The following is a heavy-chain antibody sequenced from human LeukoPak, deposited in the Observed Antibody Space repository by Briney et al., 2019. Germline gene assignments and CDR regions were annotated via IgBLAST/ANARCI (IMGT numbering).Heavy chain of an antibody. V-gene: IGHV3-21*01. Sequence: PGGSLRLSCAASGFTFSSYRMNWVRQAPGRGLEWVSPISSSSSYIYYADSVKGRFTISRDNAKNSLYLQMNSLRAEDTAVYYCARSLNPGIAAAPLGGDYWGQGTLVTDSS. D-gene: IGHD6-13*01. J-gene: IGHJ4*02. CDR1: GFTFSSYR. CDR2: ISSSSSYI. CDR3: ARSLNPGIAAAPLGGDY.